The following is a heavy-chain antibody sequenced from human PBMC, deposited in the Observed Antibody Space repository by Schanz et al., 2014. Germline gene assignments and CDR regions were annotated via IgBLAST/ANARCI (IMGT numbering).Heavy chain of an antibody. CDR1: GFTMRNEW. CDR2: IKSRIHGGTT. CDR3: TTAHYSSNYETLDY. J-gene: IGHJ4*02. D-gene: IGHD6-13*01. Sequence: EVQLVESGGGLVKPGGSLRLSCAASGFTMRNEWMSWVRQAPGKGLEWVARIKSRIHGGTTDYAAPVKGRFTISRDDSKHTVYLQMDSLKTEATALSYCTTAHYSSNYETLDYWGQGTLVTVSS. V-gene: IGHV3-15*01.